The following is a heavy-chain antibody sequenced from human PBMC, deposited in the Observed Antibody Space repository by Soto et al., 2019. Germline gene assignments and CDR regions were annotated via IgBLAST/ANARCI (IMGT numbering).Heavy chain of an antibody. Sequence: SQTLSLTCAISRDSVSSNSAAWNWIRQSPSRGLEWLGRTYYRSKWYNDYAVSVKSRITINPDTSKNQFSLQLNSVTPEDTAVYYCARVTVIAARHYYYSGMDVWGQGTTVTVSS. J-gene: IGHJ6*02. CDR2: TYYRSKWYN. CDR3: ARVTVIAARHYYYSGMDV. V-gene: IGHV6-1*01. D-gene: IGHD6-6*01. CDR1: RDSVSSNSAA.